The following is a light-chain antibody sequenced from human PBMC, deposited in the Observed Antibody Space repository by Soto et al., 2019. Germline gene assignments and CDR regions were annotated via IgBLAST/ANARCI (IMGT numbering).Light chain of an antibody. Sequence: QSALTQPASVSGSPGQSITISCTGTSSDVGGYNYVSWYQQHPGKAPKLMIYEVSNRPSGVSNRFSGSKSGNTASLTISGXXAXXEADYYCSSYTSSSTLFGGGTKVT. CDR2: EVS. J-gene: IGLJ2*01. CDR3: SSYTSSSTL. CDR1: SSDVGGYNY. V-gene: IGLV2-14*01.